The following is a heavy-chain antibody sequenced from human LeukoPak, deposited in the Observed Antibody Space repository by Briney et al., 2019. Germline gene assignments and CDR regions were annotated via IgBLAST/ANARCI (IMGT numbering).Heavy chain of an antibody. D-gene: IGHD6-13*01. V-gene: IGHV3-23*01. J-gene: IGHJ5*02. CDR2: ISGSGGST. CDR3: AEAFRLQLVLRVNWFDP. CDR1: GFPFSSYA. Sequence: GGSLLLSCAASGFPFSSYAMSWVRQAPGKGLEWVSAISGSGGSTYYADSVKGRFTISRDNSKNTLYLQMNSLRAEDTAVYYCAEAFRLQLVLRVNWFDPWGQGTLVTVSS.